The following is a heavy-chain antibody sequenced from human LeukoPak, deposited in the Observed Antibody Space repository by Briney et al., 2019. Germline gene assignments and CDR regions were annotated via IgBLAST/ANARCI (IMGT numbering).Heavy chain of an antibody. CDR1: GYTFTTYG. Sequence: GASVKVSCKASGYTFTTYGISWVRQAPGQGLEWMGWISAYNGNTNYPQKVQDRVTMTTDTSTSTAYMELRSLRSDDTAVYYCARDGRDVYNIRVDYWGQGTLVTISS. V-gene: IGHV1-18*01. D-gene: IGHD5-24*01. CDR3: ARDGRDVYNIRVDY. J-gene: IGHJ4*02. CDR2: ISAYNGNT.